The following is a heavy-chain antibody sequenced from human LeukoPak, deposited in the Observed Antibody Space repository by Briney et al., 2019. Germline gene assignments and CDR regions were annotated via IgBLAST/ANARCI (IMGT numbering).Heavy chain of an antibody. CDR1: GGSISSGGYY. Sequence: SETLSLTCTVSGGSISSGGYYWSWIRQHPGKGLEWIGYIYYSGSTYYNPSLKSRVTISVDTSRNQFSLKLSSVTAADTAVYYCARHIVVVPAATTQDNWFDPWGQGTLVTVSS. CDR2: IYYSGST. D-gene: IGHD2-2*01. J-gene: IGHJ5*02. V-gene: IGHV4-31*03. CDR3: ARHIVVVPAATTQDNWFDP.